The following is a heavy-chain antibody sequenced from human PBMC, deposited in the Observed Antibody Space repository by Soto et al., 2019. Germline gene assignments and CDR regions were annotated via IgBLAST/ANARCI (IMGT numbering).Heavy chain of an antibody. CDR3: ARDRDCSGGSCTRGWFDP. J-gene: IGHJ5*02. D-gene: IGHD2-15*01. CDR1: GYTFTSYG. V-gene: IGHV1-18*01. CDR2: ISAYNGNT. Sequence: ASVKVSCKASGYTFTSYGISWVRQAPGQGLEWMGWISAYNGNTNYAQKLQGRVTMTTDTSTSTAYMELRSLRSDDTAVYYCARDRDCSGGSCTRGWFDPWGQGTLVTVSS.